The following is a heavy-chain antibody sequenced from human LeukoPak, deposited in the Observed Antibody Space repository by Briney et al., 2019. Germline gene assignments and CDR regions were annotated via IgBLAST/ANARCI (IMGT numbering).Heavy chain of an antibody. D-gene: IGHD6-19*01. CDR1: GYTFTSYG. J-gene: IGHJ3*02. V-gene: IGHV1-18*01. CDR3: ARGGIAVAGATDDAFDI. CDR2: ISAYNGNT. Sequence: ASVKVSCKASGYTFTSYGISWVRQAPGQGLEWMGWISAYNGNTNYAQKLQGRVTMTTDTSTSTAYMELRSLRSDDTAVYYCARGGIAVAGATDDAFDIWGQGTMVTVSS.